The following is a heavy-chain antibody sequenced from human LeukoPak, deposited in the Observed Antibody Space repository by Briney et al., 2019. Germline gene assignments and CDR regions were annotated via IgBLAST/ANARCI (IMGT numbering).Heavy chain of an antibody. Sequence: SETLSLTCSVSGGSISSLYCNWMRQPAGMGLEGIGRIYTSGTTTSNPSLKSRVTMSVDTSKNQFSLKLSSVTAADTAVYYCARVTGYDSSAYPDTHHFDYWGQGTLVTVSS. D-gene: IGHD3-22*01. CDR1: GGSISSLY. CDR2: IYTSGTT. J-gene: IGHJ4*02. V-gene: IGHV4-4*07. CDR3: ARVTGYDSSAYPDTHHFDY.